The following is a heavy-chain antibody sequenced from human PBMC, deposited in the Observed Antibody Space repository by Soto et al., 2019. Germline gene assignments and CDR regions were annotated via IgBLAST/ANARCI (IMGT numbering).Heavy chain of an antibody. Sequence: QVQLQESGPGLVKPSETLSLTCTVSGGSISPYYWSWIRQPPGKGLEWVGYIYYGGSTSYNPSLTSRVSIPLETAKSRCAPGLGSVTAADTAVYYCASLGEYYPALDPGGPGPLVTVSS. CDR3: ASLGEYYPALDP. CDR1: GGSISPYY. D-gene: IGHD3-10*01. J-gene: IGHJ5*02. V-gene: IGHV4-59*08. CDR2: IYYGGST.